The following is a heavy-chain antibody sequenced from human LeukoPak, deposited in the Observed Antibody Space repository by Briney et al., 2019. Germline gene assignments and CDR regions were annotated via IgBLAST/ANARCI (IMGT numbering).Heavy chain of an antibody. V-gene: IGHV3-30*03. CDR3: ARERVLQQPPYYYYGMDV. D-gene: IGHD6-13*01. CDR1: GFTFSSYG. CDR2: ISYDGSNK. J-gene: IGHJ6*04. Sequence: PGGSLRLSCAASGFTFSSYGMHWVRQAPGKGLEWVAVISYDGSNKYYADSVKGRFTISRDNSKNTLYLQMNSLRAEDTAVYYCARERVLQQPPYYYYGMDVWGKGTTVTVSS.